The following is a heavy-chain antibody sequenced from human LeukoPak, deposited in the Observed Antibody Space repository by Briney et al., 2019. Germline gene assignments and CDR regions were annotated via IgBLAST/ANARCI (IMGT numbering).Heavy chain of an antibody. CDR2: IVVGSGNT. J-gene: IGHJ5*02. CDR3: AADMEPTDPYNWVDP. V-gene: IGHV1-58*02. Sequence: SVKVSCKASGFTFSGSAIQWVRQARGQRPEWIGWIVVGSGNTNYAQKFQERVTITRDMSTSTAYVELSSLRSEDTAVYYCAADMEPTDPYNWVDPWGQGTLVTVSS. D-gene: IGHD1-14*01. CDR1: GFTFSGSA.